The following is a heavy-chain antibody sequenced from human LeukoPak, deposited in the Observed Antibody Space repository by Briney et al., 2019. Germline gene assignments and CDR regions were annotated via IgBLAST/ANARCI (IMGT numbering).Heavy chain of an antibody. CDR1: GFTFSDYY. CDR2: ISGSGTTT. V-gene: IGHV3-11*04. CDR3: ARDLIVGTTYFDY. J-gene: IGHJ4*02. D-gene: IGHD1-26*01. Sequence: GGSLRLSCAASGFTFSDYYMSWIRQAPGKGLEWVSFISGSGTTTYYVDSVKGRFTLSRDNAKNSLFLQMNSLRAEDTAVYYCARDLIVGTTYFDYWGQGTLVTVSS.